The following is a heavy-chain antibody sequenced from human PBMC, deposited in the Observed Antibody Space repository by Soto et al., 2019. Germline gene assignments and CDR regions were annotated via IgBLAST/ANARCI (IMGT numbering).Heavy chain of an antibody. V-gene: IGHV3-23*01. Sequence: PGGSLRLSCVGSEFTFSLYVIGWVRQAPGRGPEWVSFIRGSGGSTYYADSVKGRFAISNDNSKNTVYLQMNTLRPEDTAIYSCPRGGPYVCSTGAHYYGLDVWAQGPSVTVPS. CDR1: EFTFSLYV. CDR2: IRGSGGST. J-gene: IGHJ6*02. D-gene: IGHD3-16*01. CDR3: PRGGPYVCSTGAHYYGLDV.